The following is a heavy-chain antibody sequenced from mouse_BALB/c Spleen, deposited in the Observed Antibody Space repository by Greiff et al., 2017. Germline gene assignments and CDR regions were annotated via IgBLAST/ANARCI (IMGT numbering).Heavy chain of an antibody. CDR1: GFDFSRYW. V-gene: IGHV4-2*02. CDR3: ARRGSSSYYYAMDY. CDR2: INPGSSTI. Sequence: DVKLVESGGGLVQPGGSLNLSCAASGFDFSRYWMSWARQAPGKGQEWIGEINPGSSTINYTPSLKDKFIISRDNAKNTLYLQMSKVRSEDTALYYCARRGSSSYYYAMDYWGQGTSVTVSS. D-gene: IGHD1-1*01. J-gene: IGHJ4*01.